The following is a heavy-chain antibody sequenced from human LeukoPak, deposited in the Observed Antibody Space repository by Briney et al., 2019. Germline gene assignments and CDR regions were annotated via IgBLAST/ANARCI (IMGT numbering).Heavy chain of an antibody. D-gene: IGHD3-10*01. CDR2: INHSGST. Sequence: PSETLSLTCAVYGGSFSGYYWSWIRQPPGKGLEWIGEINHSGSTNYNPSLKSRVTISVDTSKNQFSLKLSSVTAADTAVYYCARHRFYYYGSGSYSTIDYWGQGTLVTVSS. CDR1: GGSFSGYY. J-gene: IGHJ4*02. CDR3: ARHRFYYYGSGSYSTIDY. V-gene: IGHV4-34*01.